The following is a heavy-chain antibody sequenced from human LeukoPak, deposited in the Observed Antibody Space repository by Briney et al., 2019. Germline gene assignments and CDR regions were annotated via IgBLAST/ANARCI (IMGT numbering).Heavy chain of an antibody. D-gene: IGHD6-13*01. J-gene: IGHJ3*02. Sequence: GASVKVSCKASGGTFSSYAISWVRQAPGQGLEWMGWISAYNGNTNYAQKLQGRVTMTTDTSTSTAYMELRSLRSDDTAVYYCASWPLGIAAAANAFDIWGQGTMVTVSS. CDR3: ASWPLGIAAAANAFDI. CDR2: ISAYNGNT. CDR1: GGTFSSYA. V-gene: IGHV1-18*01.